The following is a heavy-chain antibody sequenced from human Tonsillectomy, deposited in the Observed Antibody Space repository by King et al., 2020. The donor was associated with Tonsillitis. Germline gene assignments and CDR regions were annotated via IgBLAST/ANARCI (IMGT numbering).Heavy chain of an antibody. CDR1: GFTFTDYY. CDR3: ARAGVLADY. CDR2: ISGVGSHT. V-gene: IGHV3-11*06. Sequence: VQLVESGGGLVKPGGSLRLSCAASGFTFTDYYMNWIRQAPGKGLEWVSYISGVGSHTNYGDSVRGRFTISRDNGKNSVFLQMNSLGAEDTAVYFCARAGVLADYWGQGTLVTVSS. D-gene: IGHD2-15*01. J-gene: IGHJ4*02.